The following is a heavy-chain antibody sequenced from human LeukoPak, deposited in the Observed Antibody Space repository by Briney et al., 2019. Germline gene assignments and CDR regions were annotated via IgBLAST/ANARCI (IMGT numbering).Heavy chain of an antibody. D-gene: IGHD1-14*01. CDR2: IYHSGST. J-gene: IGHJ4*02. CDR1: GGSISSGGYS. Sequence: SQTLSLTCAVSGGSISSGGYSWSWIRQPPGKGLEWIGYIYHSGSTYYNPSLKSRVTISVDRSKNQFSLKLSSVTAADTAVYYCARANHFSHLFDYWGQGTLVTVSS. V-gene: IGHV4-30-2*01. CDR3: ARANHFSHLFDY.